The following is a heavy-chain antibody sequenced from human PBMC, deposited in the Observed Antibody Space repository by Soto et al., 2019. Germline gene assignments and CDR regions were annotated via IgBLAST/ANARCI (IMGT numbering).Heavy chain of an antibody. D-gene: IGHD3-3*01. CDR1: GYTFTSYD. V-gene: IGHV1-8*01. J-gene: IGHJ6*03. CDR3: ARGVKPPVGYYDFWSGKAGYYYYYMDV. Sequence: ASVKVSCKASGYTFTSYDINWVRQATGQGLEWMGWMNPNSGNTGYAQKFQGRVTMTRNTSISTAYMELSSLRSEDTAVYYCARGVKPPVGYYDFWSGKAGYYYYYMDVWGKGTTVTVSS. CDR2: MNPNSGNT.